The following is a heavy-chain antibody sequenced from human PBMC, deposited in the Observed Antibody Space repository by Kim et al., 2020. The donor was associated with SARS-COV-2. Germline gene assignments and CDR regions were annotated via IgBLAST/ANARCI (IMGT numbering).Heavy chain of an antibody. CDR1: GGSFSGYY. CDR3: ARGWEEVVPAELGIRYYYYYYMDD. D-gene: IGHD2-2*01. Sequence: SETLSLTCAVYGGSFSGYYWSWIRQPPGKGLEWIGEINHSGSTNYNPSLKSRVTISVDTSKNQFSLKLSSVTAADTAVYYCARGWEEVVPAELGIRYYYYYYMDDWGKGTTITVSS. J-gene: IGHJ6*03. CDR2: INHSGST. V-gene: IGHV4-34*01.